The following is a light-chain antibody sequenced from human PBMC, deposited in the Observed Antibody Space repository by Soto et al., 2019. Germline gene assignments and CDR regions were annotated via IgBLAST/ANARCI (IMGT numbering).Light chain of an antibody. V-gene: IGLV2-23*02. CDR1: SSDVGSYNL. CDR3: CSYAGSSTFVV. Sequence: QSALTQPVSVSGSPGQSITISCTGTSSDVGSYNLVSWYQQHPGKAPKLIISEVNKRPSGVSSRFSGSKSGYTASLTISGLQAEDEADYYCCSYAGSSTFVVFGGGTKLTVL. CDR2: EVN. J-gene: IGLJ2*01.